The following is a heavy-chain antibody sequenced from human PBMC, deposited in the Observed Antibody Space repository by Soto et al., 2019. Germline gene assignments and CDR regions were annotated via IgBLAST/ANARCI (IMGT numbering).Heavy chain of an antibody. Sequence: SEPLSLPCTVSGGSISSYYWRWIRQRSGKGLEWIGRVYTSGSTNYNPSLRSRVTMSVDTSKNQFSLKLNSVTAADTAVYYCARRGVRAAATNWFDPWGQGTLVTVS. CDR1: GGSISSYY. V-gene: IGHV4-4*07. J-gene: IGHJ5*02. CDR3: ARRGVRAAATNWFDP. CDR2: VYTSGST. D-gene: IGHD6-13*01.